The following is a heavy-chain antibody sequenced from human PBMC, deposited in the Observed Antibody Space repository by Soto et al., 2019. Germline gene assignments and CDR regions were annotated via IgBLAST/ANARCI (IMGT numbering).Heavy chain of an antibody. D-gene: IGHD3-22*01. CDR2: ISAYNGNT. Sequence: GASVKVSCKASGYTFTSYGISWVRQAPGQGLEWMGWISAYNGNTNYAQKLQGRVTMTTDTSTSTAYMELRSLRSDDTAVYYCARGTATYYDSSGYYGDFDYWGQGTLVTVSS. CDR3: ARGTATYYDSSGYYGDFDY. V-gene: IGHV1-18*01. J-gene: IGHJ4*02. CDR1: GYTFTSYG.